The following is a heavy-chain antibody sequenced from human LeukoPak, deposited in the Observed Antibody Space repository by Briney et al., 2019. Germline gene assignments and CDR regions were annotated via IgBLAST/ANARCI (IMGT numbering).Heavy chain of an antibody. CDR1: GGSISSPNW. J-gene: IGHJ5*02. CDR2: IYYGGSV. V-gene: IGHV4-4*02. CDR3: VRGLNYDLHP. Sequence: SETLSLTCAVSGGSISSPNWWTWVRQPPGKGLEWIGEIYYGGSVNYNPSLKSRVTLSVDKSENQFSLTLTSVTAADTAVYYCVRGLNYDLHPWGQGTLVTVSS. D-gene: IGHD3-3*01.